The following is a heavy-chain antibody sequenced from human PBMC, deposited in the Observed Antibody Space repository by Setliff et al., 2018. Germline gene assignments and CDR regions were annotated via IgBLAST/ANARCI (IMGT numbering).Heavy chain of an antibody. D-gene: IGHD1-1*01. CDR3: AKGGGRYHSDS. Sequence: SETLSLTCTVSGGSISSYDWSWIRQSPGKGLEWIGNIYYSGTTNYNPSLKSRVTISIDKSNNQFSLKLTSMTAADTAVYYCAKGGGRYHSDSWGQGILVTVSS. CDR2: IYYSGTT. J-gene: IGHJ4*02. CDR1: GGSISSYD. V-gene: IGHV4-59*12.